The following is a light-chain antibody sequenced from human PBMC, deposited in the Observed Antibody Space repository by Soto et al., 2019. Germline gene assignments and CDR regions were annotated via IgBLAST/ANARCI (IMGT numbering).Light chain of an antibody. V-gene: IGLV1-40*01. CDR3: QSSDNSLPGLVI. Sequence: QPVLTQPPSMSGAPGQRVTISCTGSSSNIGPGYDVHWYQQLPGTPPKLLIYLNNDRPSGVPDRFSGSKSGTSASLAITGLRADDEAVYYCQSSDNSLPGLVIFGGGTQLTVL. CDR1: SSNIGPGYD. CDR2: LNN. J-gene: IGLJ2*01.